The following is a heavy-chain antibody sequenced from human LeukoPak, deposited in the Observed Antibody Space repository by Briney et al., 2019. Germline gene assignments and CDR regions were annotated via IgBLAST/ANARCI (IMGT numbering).Heavy chain of an antibody. CDR3: ARGYGSGSYHDAFDI. D-gene: IGHD3-10*01. CDR2: INSDGSST. CDR1: GFTFSSYW. V-gene: IGHV3-74*01. J-gene: IGHJ3*02. Sequence: GGSLRLSCAASGFTFSSYWMHWVRQAPGKGLVWVSRINSDGSSTSYADSVKGRFTISRDNAKNTLYLQMNSLGAEDAAVYYCARGYGSGSYHDAFDIWGQGTMVTVSS.